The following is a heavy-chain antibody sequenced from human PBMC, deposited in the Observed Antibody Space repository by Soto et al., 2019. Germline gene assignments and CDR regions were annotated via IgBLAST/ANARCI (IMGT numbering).Heavy chain of an antibody. V-gene: IGHV4-31*02. CDR3: ARSVDP. J-gene: IGHJ5*02. CDR2: IFYSGTT. Sequence: SEPMPVTWTVVGGNIVDFGGYWIRQLPGKGLEWIGYIFYSGTTYYNPSLKSRVTISVDTSKNQFSLKLSSVTAADTAVYYCARSVDPCGQGTLVTVSS. CDR1: GGNIVDFG.